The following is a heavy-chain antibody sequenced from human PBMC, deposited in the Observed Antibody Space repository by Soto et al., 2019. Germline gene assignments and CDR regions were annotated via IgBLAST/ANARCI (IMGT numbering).Heavy chain of an antibody. CDR1: GGSISSYY. CDR2: IYYSGST. Sequence: PSETLSLTCTVSGGSISSYYWSWNRQPPGKGLEWIGYIYYSGSTNYNPSLKSRVTISVDTSKNQFSLKLSSVTAADTAVYYCARDYPNYDFWSGPRPYGMDVWGQGTTVTVSS. J-gene: IGHJ6*02. D-gene: IGHD3-3*01. V-gene: IGHV4-59*01. CDR3: ARDYPNYDFWSGPRPYGMDV.